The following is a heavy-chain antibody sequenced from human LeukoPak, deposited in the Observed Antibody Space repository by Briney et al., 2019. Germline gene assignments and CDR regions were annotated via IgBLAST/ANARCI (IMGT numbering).Heavy chain of an antibody. V-gene: IGHV3-15*01. J-gene: IGHJ4*02. CDR1: GFTFSSYA. D-gene: IGHD5-12*01. CDR2: IKSKSDVGTT. CDR3: TTGGYSGYDYVFDY. Sequence: GGSLRLSCAASGFTFSSYAMSWVRQAPGKGLEWLGRIKSKSDVGTTGYAAPVKGRFTISRDDSKNTLYLQMNSLQAEDTAVYYCTTGGYSGYDYVFDYWGQGTLVTVSS.